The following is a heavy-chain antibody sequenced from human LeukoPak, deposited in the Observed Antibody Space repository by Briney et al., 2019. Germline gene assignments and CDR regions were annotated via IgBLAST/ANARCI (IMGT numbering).Heavy chain of an antibody. CDR2: IYYSGST. V-gene: IGHV4-59*01. D-gene: IGHD3-22*01. CDR1: GGSISSYY. CDR3: ARSLAQTWYYYEHYYGMDV. J-gene: IGHJ6*02. Sequence: SETLSLTCTVSGGSISSYYWSWIRQPPGKGLEWIEYIYYSGSTNYNPSLKSRVTISVDTSKNQFSLKLSSVTAADTAVYYCARSLAQTWYYYEHYYGMDVWGQGTTVTVSS.